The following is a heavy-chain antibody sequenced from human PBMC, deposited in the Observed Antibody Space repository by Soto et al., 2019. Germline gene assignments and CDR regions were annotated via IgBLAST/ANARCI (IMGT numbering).Heavy chain of an antibody. CDR1: GGSISSSSYY. CDR2: IYYSGST. D-gene: IGHD3-10*01. Sequence: SETLSLTCTVSGGSISSSSYYWGWIRQPPGKGLEWIGSIYYSGSTYYNPSLKSRVTISVDTSKNQFSLKLSYVTAADTAVYYCARPGGWFGDRVGWFDPWGQGTLVTVSS. J-gene: IGHJ5*02. CDR3: ARPGGWFGDRVGWFDP. V-gene: IGHV4-39*01.